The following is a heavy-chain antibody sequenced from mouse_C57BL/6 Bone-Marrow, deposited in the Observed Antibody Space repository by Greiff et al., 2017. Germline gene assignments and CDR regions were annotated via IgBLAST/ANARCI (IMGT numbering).Heavy chain of an antibody. J-gene: IGHJ4*01. Sequence: DVMLVESGGGLVKPGGSLKLSCAASGFTFSSYAMSWVRQTPEKRLEWVATISDGGSYTYYPDNVKGRFTISRDNAKNNLYLQMSHLKSEDTAMYYCAREGIYYDYDGGYYYARDYWGQGTSVLVSS. CDR3: AREGIYYDYDGGYYYARDY. D-gene: IGHD2-4*01. CDR1: GFTFSSYA. CDR2: ISDGGSYT. V-gene: IGHV5-4*01.